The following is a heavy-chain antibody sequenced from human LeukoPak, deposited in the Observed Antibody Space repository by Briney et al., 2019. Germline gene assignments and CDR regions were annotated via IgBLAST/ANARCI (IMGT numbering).Heavy chain of an antibody. D-gene: IGHD3-22*01. CDR2: ISGSGDNT. Sequence: GGSLRLSCAASGFTFSSYAMSWVRQAPGKGLKWVSDISGSGDNTYYADSVKGRFTISRDNSKNTLYLQMNSLRAEDTAVYYCAKARIPSGNGYYSDWGQGTLVTVSS. CDR3: AKARIPSGNGYYSD. V-gene: IGHV3-23*01. CDR1: GFTFSSYA. J-gene: IGHJ4*02.